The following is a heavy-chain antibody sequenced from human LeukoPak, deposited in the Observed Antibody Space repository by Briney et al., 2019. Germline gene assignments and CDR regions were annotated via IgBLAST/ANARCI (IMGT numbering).Heavy chain of an antibody. Sequence: GGSLRLSCAASQFTFSNYSMNWVRQAPGKGLEWVSSISSRSSYIFYADSVKGRFTISRDNSKNTLYLQMNSLRAEDTAVYYCARGYIAVAGTSDYWGQGTLVTVSS. J-gene: IGHJ4*02. D-gene: IGHD6-19*01. CDR1: QFTFSNYS. V-gene: IGHV3-21*01. CDR3: ARGYIAVAGTSDY. CDR2: ISSRSSYI.